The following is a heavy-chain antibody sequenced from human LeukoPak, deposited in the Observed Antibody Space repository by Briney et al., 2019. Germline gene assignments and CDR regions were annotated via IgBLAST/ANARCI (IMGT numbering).Heavy chain of an antibody. J-gene: IGHJ4*02. CDR2: IYYPGNT. CDR3: ARGRVAYSAYYFDY. V-gene: IGHV4-59*09. D-gene: IGHD2-15*01. Sequence: GYIYYPGNTNYNPSLKRRVNISVETSTNQFSLRLRSVTAADTAVYYCARGRVAYSAYYFDYWGRGTLVTVSS.